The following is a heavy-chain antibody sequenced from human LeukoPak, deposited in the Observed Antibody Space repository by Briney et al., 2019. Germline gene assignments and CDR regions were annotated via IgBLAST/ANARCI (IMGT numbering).Heavy chain of an antibody. CDR3: AKDWRDYGDFHAFDI. J-gene: IGHJ3*02. CDR2: FGGDGRST. CDR1: GFTLSGYA. V-gene: IGHV3-23*01. Sequence: GGSLRLSCAASGFTLSGYAMTWVRQAPGKGLEWVSAFGGDGRSTYYADSVKGRFTISRDNSKNTLYLQMSSLRAEDTAIYYCAKDWRDYGDFHAFDIWGQGTMATVSS. D-gene: IGHD4-17*01.